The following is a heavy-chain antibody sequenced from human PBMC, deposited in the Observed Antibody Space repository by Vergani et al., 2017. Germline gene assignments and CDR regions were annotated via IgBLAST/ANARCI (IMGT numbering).Heavy chain of an antibody. D-gene: IGHD3-16*02. Sequence: QVQLVQSGAEVKKPGSSVKVSCKASGGTFSSYAISWVRQAPGQGLEWMGRINPNSGGTNYAQKFQGRVTMTRDTSISTAYMELSRLRSDDTAVYYCAAGELSFEFDYWGQGTLVTVSS. V-gene: IGHV1-2*06. CDR3: AAGELSFEFDY. CDR1: GGTFSSYA. CDR2: INPNSGGT. J-gene: IGHJ4*02.